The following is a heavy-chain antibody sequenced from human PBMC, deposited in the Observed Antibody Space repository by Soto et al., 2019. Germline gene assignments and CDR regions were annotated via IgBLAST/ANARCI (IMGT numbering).Heavy chain of an antibody. Sequence: EVQLLESGGGLVQPGGSLRLSCAASGFTFSSYAMSWVRQAPGKGLEWVSDISGSGGSTYYADSVKGRFTISRDNSKNTRYLQMNSLRAEDTAVYYCAKGGYSYCAAWDYWGQGTLVTVSS. CDR2: ISGSGGST. CDR1: GFTFSSYA. J-gene: IGHJ4*02. CDR3: AKGGYSYCAAWDY. D-gene: IGHD5-18*01. V-gene: IGHV3-23*01.